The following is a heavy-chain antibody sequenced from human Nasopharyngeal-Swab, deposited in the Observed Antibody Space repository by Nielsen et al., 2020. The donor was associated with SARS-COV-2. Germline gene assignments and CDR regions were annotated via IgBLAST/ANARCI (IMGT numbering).Heavy chain of an antibody. CDR3: TTTMIVVVTPDY. CDR1: GFTFSNAW. J-gene: IGHJ4*02. D-gene: IGHD3-22*01. CDR2: IKSKTDGGTT. V-gene: IGHV3-15*01. Sequence: GESLKISCAASGFTFSNAWMSWVRQAPGKGLEWVGRIKSKTDGGTTDYAAPVKGRFTISRDDSKNTLYLQMNSLKTEDTAVYYCTTTMIVVVTPDYWGQGTLVTVSS.